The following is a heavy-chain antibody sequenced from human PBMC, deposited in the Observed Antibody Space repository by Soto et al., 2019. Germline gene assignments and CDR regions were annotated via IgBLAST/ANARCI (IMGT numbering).Heavy chain of an antibody. J-gene: IGHJ4*02. CDR3: ARGEPYGDLLYYFDY. CDR2: IYYSGST. D-gene: IGHD4-17*01. V-gene: IGHV4-31*03. CDR1: GGSISSGGYY. Sequence: TLSLTCTVSGGSISSGGYYWSWIRQHPGKGLEWIGYIYYSGSTYYNPSLKSRVTISVDTSKNQFSLKLSTVTAADTAVYYCARGEPYGDLLYYFDYWGQGTLVTVSS.